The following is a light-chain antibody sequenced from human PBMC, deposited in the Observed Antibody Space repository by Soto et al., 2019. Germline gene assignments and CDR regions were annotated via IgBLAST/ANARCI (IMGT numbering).Light chain of an antibody. V-gene: IGLV1-44*01. Sequence: QSVLTQPPSASGTPGQRVTISSSGSSSNIGSNTVNWYQQPPGTAPKLLIYSNNQRPSGVPDRFSGSKSGTSASLAISGLQSEDEADYYCAAWDDSLNGVVFGGGTKVTVL. CDR3: AAWDDSLNGVV. CDR1: SSNIGSNT. CDR2: SNN. J-gene: IGLJ2*01.